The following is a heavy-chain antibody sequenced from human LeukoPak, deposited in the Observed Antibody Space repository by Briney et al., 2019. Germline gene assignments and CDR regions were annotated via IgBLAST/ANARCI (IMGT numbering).Heavy chain of an antibody. Sequence: PGGSLRLSCAASGFTFTSYSMNWVRQAPGKGLEWVSSISGSSIYIYYADSVKGRFTISRDNAKNSLFLQMNSLRAEDTAVYYCATLDSGGYDSSSFVYWGQGTLVTVSS. CDR2: ISGSSIYI. CDR3: ATLDSGGYDSSSFVY. J-gene: IGHJ4*02. D-gene: IGHD3-22*01. V-gene: IGHV3-21*01. CDR1: GFTFTSYS.